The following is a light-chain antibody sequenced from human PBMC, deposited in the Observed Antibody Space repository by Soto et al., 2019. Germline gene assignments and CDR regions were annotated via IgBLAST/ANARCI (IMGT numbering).Light chain of an antibody. Sequence: QSVLTQSPSASASLGASVKLTCTLTSGHSSYAIAWHQQQPEKGPRYLMKLNSDGSHNKGDGIPDRFSGSSSGAERYLTISSLQSEDEAIYYCQTWDTGTWVVGGGTKLTVL. CDR3: QTWDTGTWV. J-gene: IGLJ3*02. CDR1: SGHSSYA. V-gene: IGLV4-69*01. CDR2: LNSDGSH.